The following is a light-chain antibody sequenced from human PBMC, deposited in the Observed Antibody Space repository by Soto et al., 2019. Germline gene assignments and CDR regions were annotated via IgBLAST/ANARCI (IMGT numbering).Light chain of an antibody. CDR1: DIGGKS. Sequence: SYVLTQPPSVSVAPGQTARITCGGDDIGGKSVHWYQQKTGQAPVLVVYDDRGRPSGIPERNSGSNSEKTATLTISRVEAGDESDYYCQVWDSRSDHVVFGGGTKLTVL. CDR3: QVWDSRSDHVV. J-gene: IGLJ2*01. CDR2: DDR. V-gene: IGLV3-21*02.